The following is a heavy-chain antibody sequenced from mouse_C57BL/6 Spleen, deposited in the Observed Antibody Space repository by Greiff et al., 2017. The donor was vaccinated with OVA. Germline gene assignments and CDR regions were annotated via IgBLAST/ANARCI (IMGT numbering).Heavy chain of an antibody. CDR1: GYAFSSSW. J-gene: IGHJ2*01. CDR2: IYPGDGDT. V-gene: IGHV1-82*01. CDR3: ADGPNFDY. Sequence: VQGVESGPELVKPGASVKISCKASGYAFSSSWMNWVKQRPGKGLEWIGRIYPGDGDTNYNGTFKGKATLTADKSSSTAYMQRSSLTSEDAAVYFCADGPNFDYWGQGTTLTVSS.